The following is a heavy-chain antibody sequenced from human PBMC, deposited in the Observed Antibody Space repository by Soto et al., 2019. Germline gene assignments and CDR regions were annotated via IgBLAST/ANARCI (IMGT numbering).Heavy chain of an antibody. CDR3: ARSLMNTAMVTFYYFDY. J-gene: IGHJ4*02. Sequence: ASVKVSCKASGYTFTSYDINWVRQATGQRLEWMGWMNPNNGNTEYAQKFQGRVTMTRDTSASTAYMELSSLRSEDTAVYYCARSLMNTAMVTFYYFDYWGQGTLVTVSS. D-gene: IGHD5-18*01. CDR1: GYTFTSYD. V-gene: IGHV1-8*01. CDR2: MNPNNGNT.